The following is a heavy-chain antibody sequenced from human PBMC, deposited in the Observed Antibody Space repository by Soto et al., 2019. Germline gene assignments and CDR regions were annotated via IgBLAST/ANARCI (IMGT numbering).Heavy chain of an antibody. J-gene: IGHJ6*02. CDR1: GFTFSSSA. CDR3: AECRWGDFYGMAV. Sequence: GGSLRLSCAASGFTFSSSAMSWVRQAPGKGLEWVSTLSGGGGTTYYSDSVKGRITISRDNSKNTLYLQMNSLRAEDNAVYYCAECRWGDFYGMAVWGQGTTVTVSS. CDR2: LSGGGGTT. V-gene: IGHV3-23*01. D-gene: IGHD7-27*01.